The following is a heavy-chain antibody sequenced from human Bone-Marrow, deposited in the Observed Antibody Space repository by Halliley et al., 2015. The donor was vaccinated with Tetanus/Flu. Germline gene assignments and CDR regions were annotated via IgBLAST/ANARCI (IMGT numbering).Heavy chain of an antibody. D-gene: IGHD2-15*01. Sequence: IIYPGDSETTYSPSFKGRVTISADKSIATAYLQWTSLEASDSAMYYCARRWLDYSNRLVNDAFDVWGQGTLVTVSS. V-gene: IGHV5-51*01. J-gene: IGHJ3*01. CDR2: IYPGDSET. CDR3: ARRWLDYSNRLVNDAFDV.